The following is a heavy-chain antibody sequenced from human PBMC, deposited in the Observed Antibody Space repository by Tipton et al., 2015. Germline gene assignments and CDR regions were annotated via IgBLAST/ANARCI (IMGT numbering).Heavy chain of an antibody. CDR2: IDGSGST. D-gene: IGHD5-24*01. Sequence: TLSLTCSVSGGSISTYYWSWIRQSPGKGLEWIGYIDGSGSTSYNPALKSRLTMSVDTSKKEFSLMLSPVTAADTAVYYCARAGMAHFDYWGQGTLVTVSS. CDR3: ARAGMAHFDY. CDR1: GGSISTYY. J-gene: IGHJ4*02. V-gene: IGHV4-59*01.